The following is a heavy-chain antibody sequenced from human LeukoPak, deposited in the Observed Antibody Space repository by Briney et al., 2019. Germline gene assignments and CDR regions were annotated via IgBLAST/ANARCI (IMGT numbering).Heavy chain of an antibody. Sequence: PGGSLRLSCAASGFTFSSYAMSWVRQAPGKGLEWVSGISGSGGGTYYADSVKGRFTISRDNSKNTLCLQMNSLRAEDTAVYYCAKSLTGWGYYYYGMDVWGQGTTVTVSS. J-gene: IGHJ6*02. CDR1: GFTFSSYA. CDR2: ISGSGGGT. CDR3: AKSLTGWGYYYYGMDV. D-gene: IGHD6-19*01. V-gene: IGHV3-23*01.